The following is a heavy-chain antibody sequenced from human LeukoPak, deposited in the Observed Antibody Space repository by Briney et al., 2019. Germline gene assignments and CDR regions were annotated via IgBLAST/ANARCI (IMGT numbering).Heavy chain of an antibody. V-gene: IGHV5-51*01. Sequence: GESLKISCKVSGYSFTSYWIAWVRQMPGKGLDCMGIIYPGDSDTRYSPSFQGQVTISADKSIGTAYLQWSSLKASDTAMYYCARLVGASLANAFEIWGQGTLVTVSS. D-gene: IGHD1-26*01. CDR1: GYSFTSYW. CDR2: IYPGDSDT. CDR3: ARLVGASLANAFEI. J-gene: IGHJ3*02.